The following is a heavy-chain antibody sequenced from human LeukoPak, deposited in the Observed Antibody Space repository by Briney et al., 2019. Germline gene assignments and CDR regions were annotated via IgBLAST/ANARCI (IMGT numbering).Heavy chain of an antibody. CDR3: ARDSDLGYCSGGSCNYYFDY. J-gene: IGHJ4*02. CDR1: GGSLSSGSYY. CDR2: IYYSGST. V-gene: IGHV4-61*01. Sequence: SKTLSLTCTVSGGSLSSGSYYWSWIRQPPGKGLEWIGYIYYSGSTNYNPSLKSRVTISVDTSKNQFSLKLSSVTAADTAVYYCARDSDLGYCSGGSCNYYFDYWGQGTLVTVSS. D-gene: IGHD2-15*01.